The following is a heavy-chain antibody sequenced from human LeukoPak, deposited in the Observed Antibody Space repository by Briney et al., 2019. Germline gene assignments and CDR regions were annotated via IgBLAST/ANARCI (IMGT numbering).Heavy chain of an antibody. CDR3: ASTTVTTLDY. CDR2: IYYSGST. Sequence: SETLSLTCTVSGGSISSGDYYWSWIRQPPGKGLEWIGYIYYSGSTCYNPSLKSRVTISVDTSKNQFSLKLSSVTAADTAVYYCASTTVTTLDYWGQGTLVTVSS. D-gene: IGHD4-17*01. V-gene: IGHV4-30-4*01. CDR1: GGSISSGDYY. J-gene: IGHJ4*02.